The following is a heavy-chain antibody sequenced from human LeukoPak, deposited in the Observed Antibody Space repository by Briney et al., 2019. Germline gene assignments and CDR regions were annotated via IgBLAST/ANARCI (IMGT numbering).Heavy chain of an antibody. CDR2: IYYTGTT. D-gene: IGHD1-14*01. CDR3: TRDRKYYEI. Sequence: SGTLSLTCTVSGGSISDYYWSWIRQPPGERLEWIGYIYYTGTTTYNPSLKTRATLSIDTSKNQFSLKLSSVTAADTAMYYCTRDRKYYEIWGQGTMVTVSS. CDR1: GGSISDYY. V-gene: IGHV4-59*01. J-gene: IGHJ3*02.